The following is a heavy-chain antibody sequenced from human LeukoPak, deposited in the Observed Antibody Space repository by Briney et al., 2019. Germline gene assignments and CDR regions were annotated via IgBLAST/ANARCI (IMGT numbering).Heavy chain of an antibody. CDR1: GFTFRTYA. Sequence: PGGSLRLSCSASGFTFRTYAMAWVRQAPGKGLEWVSSVNDFGGDAYYADSVRGRFTISRDNSKNTLYLQMYSLRAEDTAVYYCAKILSGTYSFDLWGQGTLVTVSS. CDR2: VNDFGGDA. D-gene: IGHD1-26*01. CDR3: AKILSGTYSFDL. V-gene: IGHV3-23*01. J-gene: IGHJ4*02.